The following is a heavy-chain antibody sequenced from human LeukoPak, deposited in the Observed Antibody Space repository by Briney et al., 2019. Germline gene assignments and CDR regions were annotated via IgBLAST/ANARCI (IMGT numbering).Heavy chain of an antibody. Sequence: GGSLRLSCAASGFSFSDYYMSWIRQAPGKGLEWVSYISSTGTTIYYADSVKGRFTISRGNAKNSLYLQMNSLRAEDTAVYYCARDQPDYYDSSGYYYGRYFDYWGQGTLATVSS. V-gene: IGHV3-11*01. CDR1: GFSFSDYY. D-gene: IGHD3-22*01. CDR3: ARDQPDYYDSSGYYYGRYFDY. CDR2: ISSTGTTI. J-gene: IGHJ4*02.